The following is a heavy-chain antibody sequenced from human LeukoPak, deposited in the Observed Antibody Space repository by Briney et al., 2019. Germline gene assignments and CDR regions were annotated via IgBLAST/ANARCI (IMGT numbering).Heavy chain of an antibody. J-gene: IGHJ3*01. CDR3: ARSTGQWLDV. Sequence: SETLSLTCTVSGGSISSYYWSWIRQPPGKGLEWIGYIYYSGSTNCNPSLKSRVTISVDTSKNQFTLKLSSVTAADTAVYYCARSTGQWLDVWGQGTMVTVSS. CDR1: GGSISSYY. V-gene: IGHV4-59*01. CDR2: IYYSGST. D-gene: IGHD6-19*01.